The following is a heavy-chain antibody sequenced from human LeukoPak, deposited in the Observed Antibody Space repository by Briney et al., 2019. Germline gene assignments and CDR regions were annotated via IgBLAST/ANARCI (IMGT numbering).Heavy chain of an antibody. J-gene: IGHJ4*02. Sequence: KTGGSLRLSCAASGFTFSSYSMNWVRQAPGKGLEWVSSISSSSSYIYYADSVKGRFTISRDNAKNSLYLQMNSLRAEDTAVYYCAREFDSSGYYFPVDYWGQGTLVTVSS. V-gene: IGHV3-21*01. CDR3: AREFDSSGYYFPVDY. D-gene: IGHD3-22*01. CDR2: ISSSSSYI. CDR1: GFTFSSYS.